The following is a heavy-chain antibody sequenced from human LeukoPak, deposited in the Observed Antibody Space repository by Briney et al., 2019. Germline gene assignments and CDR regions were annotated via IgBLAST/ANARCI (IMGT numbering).Heavy chain of an antibody. Sequence: PGGSLRLSCAASRFTFSSYAMSWVRQAPGKGLEWVSAISGSGGSTYYADSVKGRFTISRDNSKNTLYLQMNSLRAEDTAVYYCAKGMGYQLRNFDYWGQGTLVTVSS. CDR1: RFTFSSYA. CDR2: ISGSGGST. CDR3: AKGMGYQLRNFDY. V-gene: IGHV3-23*01. J-gene: IGHJ4*02. D-gene: IGHD2-2*01.